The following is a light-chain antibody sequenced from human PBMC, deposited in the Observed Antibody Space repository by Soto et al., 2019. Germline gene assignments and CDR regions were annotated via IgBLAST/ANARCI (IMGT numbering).Light chain of an antibody. V-gene: IGLV2-14*01. CDR1: SSDVGGYNY. CDR3: SSYTSSSTYV. J-gene: IGLJ1*01. CDR2: EVS. Sequence: QSALAQPASVSGSPGQSITISRTGTSSDVGGYNYVSWSQQHPGKAPQLMIYEVSKRPSGVSNRFSGSKSGNTASLTISGLQAEDEADYYCSSYTSSSTYVFGTGTKVTVL.